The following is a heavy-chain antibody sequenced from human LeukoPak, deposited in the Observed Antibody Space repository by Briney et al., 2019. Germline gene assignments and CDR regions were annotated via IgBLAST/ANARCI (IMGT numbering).Heavy chain of an antibody. D-gene: IGHD3-10*01. V-gene: IGHV3-30*03. CDR1: GLSLTSNG. CDR3: ARDIRVRYMPMVRAVEYYQYYAMDV. CDR2: ISHDGNNT. J-gene: IGHJ6*02. Sequence: GQSLRLACSASGLSLTSNGMHWVRQPPGKGLGWVASISHDGNNTTYAESVKGRFTVSRDSSKSTMFLQMDRLRRDDTAVYYCARDIRVRYMPMVRAVEYYQYYAMDVWGEGTTVTVYS.